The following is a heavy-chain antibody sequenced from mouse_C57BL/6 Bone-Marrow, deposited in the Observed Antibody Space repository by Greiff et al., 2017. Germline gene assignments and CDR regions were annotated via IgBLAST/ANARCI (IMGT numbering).Heavy chain of an antibody. Sequence: EVQRVESGEGLVKPGGSLKLSCAASGFTFSSYAMSWVRQTPEKRLEWVAYISRGGDYTYYADTLKGRFTISRDKARNTLYLQMSSLKSEDTAMYYCTGTHYYGLDYWGQGTTLTVSS. CDR2: ISRGGDYT. J-gene: IGHJ2*01. V-gene: IGHV5-9-1*02. CDR1: GFTFSSYA. D-gene: IGHD1-1*01. CDR3: TGTHYYGLDY.